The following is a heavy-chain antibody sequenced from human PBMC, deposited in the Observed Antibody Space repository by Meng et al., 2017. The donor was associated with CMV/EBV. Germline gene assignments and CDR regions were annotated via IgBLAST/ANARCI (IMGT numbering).Heavy chain of an antibody. CDR2: ISSNGSNT. D-gene: IGHD3-3*01. J-gene: IGHJ4*02. Sequence: GESLKISCAASGFTFRNYAMHWVRQAPGKGLQYVSAISSNGSNTYYADSVKGRFTISRDNSKNTLYLQMGSLRAEDMAVYYCARDRSGDGVHFDYWGQGTLVTRLL. CDR1: GFTFRNYA. CDR3: ARDRSGDGVHFDY. V-gene: IGHV3-64*02.